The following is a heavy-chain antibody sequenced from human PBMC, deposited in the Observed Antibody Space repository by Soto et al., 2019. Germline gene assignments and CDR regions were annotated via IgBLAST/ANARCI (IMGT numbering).Heavy chain of an antibody. Sequence: GGSLRLSCTGSGFTFSSSTMTWVRQGPGKGLEWGSSISSSSSYIYFADSLKGRFTISRDNAKNSLYLQMNSLRDEDTAVYYCARDIGEMSAVWGQGTEVTVYS. V-gene: IGHV3-21*06. J-gene: IGHJ4*02. CDR1: GFTFSSST. CDR2: ISSSSSYI. CDR3: ARDIGEMSAV. D-gene: IGHD3-10*01.